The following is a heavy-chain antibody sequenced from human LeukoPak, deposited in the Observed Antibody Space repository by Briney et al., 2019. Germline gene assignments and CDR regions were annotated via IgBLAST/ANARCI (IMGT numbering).Heavy chain of an antibody. D-gene: IGHD6-13*01. Sequence: SETLSLTCTVSGYSISSGYYWGWIRPPPGKGLEWIWSIYHSGSTNYNPSLKSRVTISVDTSKNHLSLKMSSVTAADTAVYYCARGVAAAGTYYAYYYIDVWGKGTTVTISS. V-gene: IGHV4-38-2*02. J-gene: IGHJ6*03. CDR3: ARGVAAAGTYYAYYYIDV. CDR1: GYSISSGYY. CDR2: IYHSGST.